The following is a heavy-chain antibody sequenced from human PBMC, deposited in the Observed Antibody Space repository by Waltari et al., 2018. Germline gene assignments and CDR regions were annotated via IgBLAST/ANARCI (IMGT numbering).Heavy chain of an antibody. V-gene: IGHV4-61*09. D-gene: IGHD6-13*01. J-gene: IGHJ1*01. CDR2: IYTSGST. CDR3: ARGPVFAAAGTGYFQH. CDR1: GGSISSGSYY. Sequence: QVQLQESGPGLVKPSQTLSLTCTVSGGSISSGSYYWSWIRQPAGKGLEWIGYIYTSGSTNYNPSLKSRVTISVDTSKNQFSLKLSSVTAADTAVYYCARGPVFAAAGTGYFQHWGQGTLVTVSS.